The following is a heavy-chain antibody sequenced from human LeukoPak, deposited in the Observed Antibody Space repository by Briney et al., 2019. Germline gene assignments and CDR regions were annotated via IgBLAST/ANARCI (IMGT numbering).Heavy chain of an antibody. D-gene: IGHD3-22*01. CDR3: AADRRYYDSSGYYYVDD. J-gene: IGHJ4*02. CDR2: TVVGSGNT. Sequence: SVKVSCKASGFTFTSSAVQWVRQARGQRLEWIGGTVVGSGNTNYAQKFQERVTITRDMSTSTAYMELSSLRSEDTAVYYCAADRRYYDSSGYYYVDDWGQGTLVTVSS. V-gene: IGHV1-58*01. CDR1: GFTFTSSA.